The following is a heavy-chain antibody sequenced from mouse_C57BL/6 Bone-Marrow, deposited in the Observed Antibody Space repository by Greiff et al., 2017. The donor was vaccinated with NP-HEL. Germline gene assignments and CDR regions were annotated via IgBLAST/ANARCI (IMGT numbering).Heavy chain of an antibody. CDR3: ARTGRLLRHCDV. J-gene: IGHJ1*03. V-gene: IGHV1-59*01. Sequence: QVQLQQPGAELVRPGTSVKLSCKASGYTFTSYWMHWVKQRPGQGLEWIGVIDPSDSYTNYNQKFKGKATLTVDTSSSTAYMQLSSLTSEDSAVYYCARTGRLLRHCDVWGTGTTVTVSS. CDR1: GYTFTSYW. CDR2: IDPSDSYT. D-gene: IGHD2-3*01.